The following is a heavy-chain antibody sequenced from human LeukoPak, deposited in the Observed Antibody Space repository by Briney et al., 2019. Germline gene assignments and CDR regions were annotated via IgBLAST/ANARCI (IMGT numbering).Heavy chain of an antibody. J-gene: IGHJ4*02. D-gene: IGHD1-26*01. Sequence: GGSLRLSCAASGFTFSSYAMSWVRQAPGEGLEWVSAISGSGGSTYYADSVKGRFIISRDNSKNTLYLQMNSLRAEDTAVYYCAKDPNSGSYYFYFGYWGQGTLVTVSS. CDR2: ISGSGGST. CDR3: AKDPNSGSYYFYFGY. V-gene: IGHV3-23*01. CDR1: GFTFSSYA.